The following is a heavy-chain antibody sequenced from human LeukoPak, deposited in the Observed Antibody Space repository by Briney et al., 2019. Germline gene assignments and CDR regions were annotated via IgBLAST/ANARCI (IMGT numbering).Heavy chain of an antibody. J-gene: IGHJ5*02. CDR2: INAGNGNT. V-gene: IGHV1-3*01. CDR3: ARGLTPLSNWFDP. CDR1: GYTLVNSG. Sequence: ASVKVSCKASGYTLVNSGISWVRQAPGQRLEWMGWINAGNGNTKYSQKFQGRVTITRDTSASTAYMELSSLRSEDTAVYYCARGLTPLSNWFDPWGQGTLVTVSS.